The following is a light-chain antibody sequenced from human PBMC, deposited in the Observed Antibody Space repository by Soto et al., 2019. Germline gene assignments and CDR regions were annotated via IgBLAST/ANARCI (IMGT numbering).Light chain of an antibody. J-gene: IGKJ5*01. CDR3: QQRHNWRDT. V-gene: IGKV3-11*01. CDR2: ETS. CDR1: QSVSNY. Sequence: IVLTHSPATLSFSPRQSSPLSSRASQSVSNYLSWYQQKPGQAPRLLMYETSRRATGIPARFSGSGSGTDFTLTISSLEPEDFAVYYCQQRHNWRDTFGQGTRLEIK.